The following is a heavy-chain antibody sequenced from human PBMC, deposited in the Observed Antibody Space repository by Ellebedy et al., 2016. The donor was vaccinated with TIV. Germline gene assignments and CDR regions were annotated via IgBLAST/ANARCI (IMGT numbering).Heavy chain of an antibody. CDR1: GFTFSSYG. Sequence: GESLKISCAASGFTFSSYGMHWVRQAPGKGLEWVAVIWYDGSNKYYGDSVKGRFTISRDNSKNTLYLQMNSLRAEDTAVYYCASRGVAVQGADYWGQGTLVTVSS. CDR2: IWYDGSNK. J-gene: IGHJ4*02. CDR3: ASRGVAVQGADY. V-gene: IGHV3-33*01. D-gene: IGHD3-10*01.